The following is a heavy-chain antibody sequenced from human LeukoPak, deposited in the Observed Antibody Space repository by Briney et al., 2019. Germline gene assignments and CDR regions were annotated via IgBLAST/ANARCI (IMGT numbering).Heavy chain of an antibody. CDR1: GFTFSSYG. Sequence: PGGALRLSCAASGFTFSSYGMHWVRQAPGKGLEGVAVIWYDGINKYYADSVKGRFTISRDNSKNTLYLRMNGLRAEDTAVYYCARGMVGATYFDYWGQGTLVTVSS. CDR2: IWYDGINK. CDR3: ARGMVGATYFDY. D-gene: IGHD1-26*01. J-gene: IGHJ4*02. V-gene: IGHV3-33*01.